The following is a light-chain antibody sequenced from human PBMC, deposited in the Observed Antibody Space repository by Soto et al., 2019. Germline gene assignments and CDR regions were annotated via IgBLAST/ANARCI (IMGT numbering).Light chain of an antibody. CDR1: SSDVGGYNY. Sequence: QSVLTQPPSASGSPGQSVTISCTGTSSDVGGYNYVSWYQHHPDKAPKLIIYEVYKRPSGVPDRFSGSKSGNTASLTVSGLQAEDEAEYYCSSYAASDGFVVFGGGTKLTVL. CDR2: EVY. V-gene: IGLV2-8*01. CDR3: SSYAASDGFVV. J-gene: IGLJ2*01.